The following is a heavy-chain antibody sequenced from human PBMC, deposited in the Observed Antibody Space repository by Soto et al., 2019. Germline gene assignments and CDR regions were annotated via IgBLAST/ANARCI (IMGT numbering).Heavy chain of an antibody. J-gene: IGHJ4*02. D-gene: IGHD6-13*01. V-gene: IGHV4-4*02. CDR1: GGSISSNNW. CDR2: IYHSGST. Sequence: QVQLQESGPGLVRPSGTLSLTYAVSGGSISSNNWWSWVRQPPGKGLEWIGEIYHSGSTNYNPSLKSRVTMSVVPSKNLFSLTLNSVTAADTAFYYCARDQGSHPGDWGQGTLVSVSS. CDR3: ARDQGSHPGD.